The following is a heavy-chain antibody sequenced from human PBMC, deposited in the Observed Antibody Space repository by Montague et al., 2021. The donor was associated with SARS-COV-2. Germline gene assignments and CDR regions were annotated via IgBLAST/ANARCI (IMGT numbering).Heavy chain of an antibody. J-gene: IGHJ4*02. Sequence: PALGKPTQTLTLTCTFSGFSLSTSGMRVSWIRQPPGKALEWLALIDWDDDKYYSTSLKTRLTISKDTSKNQVVLTMTNMDPVDTATYYCATTIYDYVWGTRVEFDYWGQGTLVTVSS. D-gene: IGHD3-16*01. CDR1: GFSLSTSGMR. V-gene: IGHV2-70*01. CDR2: IDWDDDK. CDR3: ATTIYDYVWGTRVEFDY.